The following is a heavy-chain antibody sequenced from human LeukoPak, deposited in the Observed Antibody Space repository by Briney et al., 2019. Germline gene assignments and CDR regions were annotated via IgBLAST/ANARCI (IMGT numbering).Heavy chain of an antibody. J-gene: IGHJ1*01. CDR2: MYHSGNT. Sequence: PSETLSLTCTVSGYSISSGYYWGWIRQPPGKGLEWIGEMYHSGNTNYNPSLKSRVTMSVDKSKNQFSLKLTSVTAADTAVYYCARDVGARLPGYWGQGTLVTVSS. D-gene: IGHD6-6*01. CDR3: ARDVGARLPGY. CDR1: GYSISSGYY. V-gene: IGHV4-38-2*02.